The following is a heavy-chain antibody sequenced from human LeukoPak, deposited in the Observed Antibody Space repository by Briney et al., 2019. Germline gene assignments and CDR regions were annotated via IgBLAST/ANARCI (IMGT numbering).Heavy chain of an antibody. CDR2: LSGRGITT. V-gene: IGHV3-23*01. CDR3: AKDPYSWNSGMDV. Sequence: GGSLRLSCAASGFTFSNSAMSWVRQAPGKGLEWVSTLSGRGITTYYADSVKGRFTISRDNSKNTLYLQMNSLLAEDTAVYFCAKDPYSWNSGMDVWGQGTTVTVSS. D-gene: IGHD1-1*01. J-gene: IGHJ6*02. CDR1: GFTFSNSA.